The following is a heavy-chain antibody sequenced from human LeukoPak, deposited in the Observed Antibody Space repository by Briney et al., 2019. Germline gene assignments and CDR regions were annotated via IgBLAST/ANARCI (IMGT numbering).Heavy chain of an antibody. D-gene: IGHD1-20*01. V-gene: IGHV3-33*01. J-gene: IGHJ6*03. CDR1: GFTFSSYG. Sequence: GSLRLSCAASGFTFSSYGMHWVRQAPGKGLEWVAVIWYDGSNKYYADSVKGRFTISRDNSKNTLYLQMNSLRAEDTAVYYCARTTANWNYNYYYYMDVWGKGTTVTVSS. CDR2: IWYDGSNK. CDR3: ARTTANWNYNYYYYMDV.